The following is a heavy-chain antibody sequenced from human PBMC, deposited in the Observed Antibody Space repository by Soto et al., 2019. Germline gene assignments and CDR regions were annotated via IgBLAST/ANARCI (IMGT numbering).Heavy chain of an antibody. V-gene: IGHV1-18*01. CDR2: ISAYNGNT. D-gene: IGHD3-9*01. J-gene: IGHJ4*02. CDR3: ARMYYDILTGRGFLDY. Sequence: ASVKVSCKASGYTFTSYGISWVRQAPGQGLEWMGWISAYNGNTNYAQKLQGRVTMTTDTSTSTAYMELRSLRSDDTAVYYCARMYYDILTGRGFLDYWGQGTLVTVSS. CDR1: GYTFTSYG.